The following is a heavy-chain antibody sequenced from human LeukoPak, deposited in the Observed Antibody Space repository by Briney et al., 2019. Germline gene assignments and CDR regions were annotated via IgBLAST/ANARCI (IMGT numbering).Heavy chain of an antibody. CDR1: GGSITSSSYY. V-gene: IGHV4-39*07. CDR3: ARLTTVTTFFDY. Sequence: SETLSLTCTVSGGSITSSSYYWGWIRQPPGKGLEWIGSTYYSGSTYYNPFLKSRVTISVDTSKNQFSLKLSSVTAADTAVYYCARLTTVTTFFDYWGQGTLVTVSS. J-gene: IGHJ4*02. D-gene: IGHD4-17*01. CDR2: TYYSGST.